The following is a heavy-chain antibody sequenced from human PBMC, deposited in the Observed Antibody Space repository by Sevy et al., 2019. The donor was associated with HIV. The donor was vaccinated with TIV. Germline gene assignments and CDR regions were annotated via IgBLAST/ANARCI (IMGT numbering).Heavy chain of an antibody. CDR1: GFTFETYA. V-gene: IGHV3-9*01. CDR3: AKDELSREIVDQFDY. J-gene: IGHJ4*02. CDR2: ITWNSGTI. D-gene: IGHD2-21*01. Sequence: GGSLRLSCAASGFTFETYAMHWVRLSPGKGLEWVSGITWNSGTIGYADSVKGRFIISRDKAKNSLYLQMNSLRPEDTGFYYCAKDELSREIVDQFDYWGQGTLVTVSS.